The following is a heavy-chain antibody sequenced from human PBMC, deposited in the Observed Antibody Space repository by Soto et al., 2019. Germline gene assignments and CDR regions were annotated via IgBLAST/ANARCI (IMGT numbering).Heavy chain of an antibody. Sequence: SETLSLTCTVSGGSISSYYWTWIRQPPGKGLEWIGYIYYSGSPNYNPSLKSRVSISVDMSKNQFSLKLSSVTAADTAVYYCARNRDGYNPYCFDYWGQGTLVTVSS. CDR2: IYYSGSP. J-gene: IGHJ4*02. V-gene: IGHV4-59*01. D-gene: IGHD5-12*01. CDR1: GGSISSYY. CDR3: ARNRDGYNPYCFDY.